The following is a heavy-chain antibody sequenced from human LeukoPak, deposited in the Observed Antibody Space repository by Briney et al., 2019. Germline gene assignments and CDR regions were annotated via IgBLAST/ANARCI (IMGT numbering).Heavy chain of an antibody. CDR3: AVTVPTAGGWFDP. V-gene: IGHV5-51*01. CDR1: GYSFTSYW. CDR2: IYPGDSDT. D-gene: IGHD4-17*01. Sequence: GESLKISCKGSGYSFTSYWIGWVRQLPGKGLEWMGIIYPGDSDTRYSPSFQGQVTISADKSISTAYLQWSSLKASDTAMYYCAVTVPTAGGWFDPWGQGTLVTVSS. J-gene: IGHJ5*02.